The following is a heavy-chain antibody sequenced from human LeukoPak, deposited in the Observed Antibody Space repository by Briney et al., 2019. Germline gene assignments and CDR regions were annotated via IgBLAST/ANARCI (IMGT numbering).Heavy chain of an antibody. Sequence: GRSLRLSCAASGFTFSDYYMSWIRQAPGKGLEWVSYISSSGSTIYYADSVKGRFTISRDNAKNSLYLQMNSLRAEDTAVYYCARGHYDFWSGYYYYYYYMDVWGKGTTVTVSS. CDR2: ISSSGSTI. CDR1: GFTFSDYY. V-gene: IGHV3-11*04. D-gene: IGHD3-3*01. J-gene: IGHJ6*03. CDR3: ARGHYDFWSGYYYYYYYMDV.